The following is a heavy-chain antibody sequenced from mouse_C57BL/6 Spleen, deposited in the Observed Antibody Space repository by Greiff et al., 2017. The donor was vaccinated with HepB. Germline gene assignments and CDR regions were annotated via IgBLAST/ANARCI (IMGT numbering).Heavy chain of an antibody. V-gene: IGHV1-81*01. Sequence: VKLMESGAELARPGASVKLSCKASGYTFTSYGISWVKQRTGQGLEWIGEIYPRSGNTYYNEKFEGKATLTADKSSSTAYMELRSLTSEDSAVYFCARTTAWFAYWGQGTLVTVSA. J-gene: IGHJ3*01. CDR1: GYTFTSYG. CDR2: IYPRSGNT. D-gene: IGHD2-12*01. CDR3: ARTTAWFAY.